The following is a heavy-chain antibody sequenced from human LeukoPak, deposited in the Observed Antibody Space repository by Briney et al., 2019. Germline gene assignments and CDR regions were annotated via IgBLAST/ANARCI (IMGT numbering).Heavy chain of an antibody. CDR2: ISSSSSYI. J-gene: IGHJ6*03. Sequence: GGSLRLSCAASGFTFSSYSMNWVRQAPGKGLEWVSSISSSSSYIYYADSVKGRFTVSRDNAKNSLYLQMNSLRAEDTAVYYCARDDIVVVPAAQGDYYYYMDVWGKGTTVTVSS. V-gene: IGHV3-21*01. CDR3: ARDDIVVVPAAQGDYYYYMDV. D-gene: IGHD2-2*01. CDR1: GFTFSSYS.